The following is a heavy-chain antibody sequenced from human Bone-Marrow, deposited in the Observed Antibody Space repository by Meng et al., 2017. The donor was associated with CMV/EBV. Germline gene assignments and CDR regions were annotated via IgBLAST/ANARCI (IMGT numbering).Heavy chain of an antibody. CDR2: IIPILGIA. CDR1: GGTFSSYT. V-gene: IGHV1-69*02. D-gene: IGHD5-18*01. J-gene: IGHJ4*02. CDR3: AISSKPLQLWFSHFDY. Sequence: SVKVSCKASGGTFSSYTISWVRQAPGQGLEWMGRIIPILGIANYAQKFQGRVTITADKSTGTAYMELSSLRSEDTAVYYCAISSKPLQLWFSHFDYWGQGTLVTVSS.